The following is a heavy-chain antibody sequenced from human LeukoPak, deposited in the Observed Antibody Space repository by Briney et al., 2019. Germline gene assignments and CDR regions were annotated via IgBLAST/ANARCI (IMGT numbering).Heavy chain of an antibody. V-gene: IGHV4-59*01. J-gene: IGHJ6*02. CDR2: IYYSGST. CDR3: AREWAAPYCSGGSCYSHYYGMDV. D-gene: IGHD2-15*01. Sequence: SETLSLTCTVSGGSISSYYWSWIRQPPGKGLEWIRYIYYSGSTNYNPSLKSRVTISVDTSKNQFSLKLSSVTAADTAVYYCAREWAAPYCSGGSCYSHYYGMDVWGQGTTVTVSS. CDR1: GGSISSYY.